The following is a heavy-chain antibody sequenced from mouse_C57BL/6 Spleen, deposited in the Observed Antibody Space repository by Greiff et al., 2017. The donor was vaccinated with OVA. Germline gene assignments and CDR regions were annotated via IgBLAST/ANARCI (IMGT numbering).Heavy chain of an antibody. Sequence: VQLQQSGAELVRPGTSVKVSCKASGYAFTNYLIEWVKQRPGQGLEWIGVINPGSGGTNYNEKFKGKATLTADKSSSTAYMQLSSLTSEDSAVYFCARLNYPSYAMDYWGQGTSVTVSS. CDR3: ARLNYPSYAMDY. J-gene: IGHJ4*01. V-gene: IGHV1-54*01. D-gene: IGHD2-1*01. CDR2: INPGSGGT. CDR1: GYAFTNYL.